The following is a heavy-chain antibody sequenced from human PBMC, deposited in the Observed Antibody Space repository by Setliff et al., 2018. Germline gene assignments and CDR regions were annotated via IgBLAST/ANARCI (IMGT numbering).Heavy chain of an antibody. Sequence: GSLRLSCVASGFNLHVYTMEWVRQAPGKGLEWLAYIRGSSVYIYYTDSVRGRFTISRDNSKNTLYLQMNSLRAEDTAVYYCARPFGSGWYGDFDFWGQGALVTVSS. CDR2: IRGSSVYI. D-gene: IGHD6-19*01. CDR3: ARPFGSGWYGDFDF. J-gene: IGHJ4*02. CDR1: GFNLHVYT. V-gene: IGHV3-21*05.